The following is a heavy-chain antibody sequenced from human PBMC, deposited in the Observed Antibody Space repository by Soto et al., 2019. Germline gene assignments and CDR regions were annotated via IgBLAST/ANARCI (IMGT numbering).Heavy chain of an antibody. D-gene: IGHD3-22*01. CDR3: ARCRYEDDSSGYYFDY. CDR1: GFTFSSYW. CDR2: IKQDGSEK. Sequence: GGSLRLSCAASGFTFSSYWMSWVRQAPGKGLEWVANIKQDGSEKYYVDSVKGRFTISRDNAKNSLYLQMNSLRAEDTAVYYCARCRYEDDSSGYYFDYWGQGTLVTVSS. V-gene: IGHV3-7*03. J-gene: IGHJ4*02.